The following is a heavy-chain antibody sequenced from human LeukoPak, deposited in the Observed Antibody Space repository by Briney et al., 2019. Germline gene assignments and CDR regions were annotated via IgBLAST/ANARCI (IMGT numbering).Heavy chain of an antibody. D-gene: IGHD5-18*01. J-gene: IGHJ4*02. V-gene: IGHV1-2*02. CDR3: ARVDTAMVAGGGDY. Sequence: ASVKVSCKASGYTFTRYYMHWVRQAPGQGLEWMGWINPNSGGTKYAQKFKGRVTMTRDTSISTAYMELSRLRSDDTAVYYCARVDTAMVAGGGDYWGQGTLVTVSS. CDR2: INPNSGGT. CDR1: GYTFTRYY.